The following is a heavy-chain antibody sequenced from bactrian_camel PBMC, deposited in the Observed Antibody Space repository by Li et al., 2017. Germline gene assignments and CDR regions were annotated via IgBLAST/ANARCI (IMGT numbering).Heavy chain of an antibody. CDR3: AADAGSPILAWGVDSLSYKY. V-gene: IGHV3-2*01. CDR2: IYTAGGRT. CDR1: GFTFGSYY. J-gene: IGHJ4*01. D-gene: IGHD1*01. Sequence: HVQLVESGGGLVQPGGSLRLSCAASGFTFGSYYVSWVRQAPGKGLEWVSSIYTAGGRTYYVDSVKGRFSIFKDDAKNTLHLQMNSLKPEDTAVYYCAADAGSPILAWGVDSLSYKYWGQGTQVTVS.